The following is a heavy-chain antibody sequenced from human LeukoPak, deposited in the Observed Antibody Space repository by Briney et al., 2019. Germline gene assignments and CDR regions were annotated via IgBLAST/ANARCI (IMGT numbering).Heavy chain of an antibody. V-gene: IGHV4-4*07. J-gene: IGHJ4*02. D-gene: IGHD3-10*01. CDR2: IYTSGST. CDR3: ARVMVRGVAPRYFDY. CDR1: GGSISSYY. Sequence: PSETLSLTCTVSGGSISSYYWSWIRQHAGKGLEWIGRIYTSGSTNYNPSLKSRVTMSVDTSKNQFSLKLSSVTAADTAVYYCARVMVRGVAPRYFDYWGQGTLVTVSS.